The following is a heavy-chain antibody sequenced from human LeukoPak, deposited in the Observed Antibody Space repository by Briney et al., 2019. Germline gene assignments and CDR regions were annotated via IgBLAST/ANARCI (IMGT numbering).Heavy chain of an antibody. D-gene: IGHD3-16*02. CDR3: ARSPGVFGAEYYYYGMDV. CDR1: GGSNSSYY. CDR2: IYYSGST. Sequence: SETLSLTCTVSGGSNSSYYWSWIRQPPGKGLEWIGYIYYSGSTNYNPSLKSRVTISVDTSKNQFSLKLSSVTAADTAVYYCARSPGVFGAEYYYYGMDVWGQGTTVTVSS. J-gene: IGHJ6*02. V-gene: IGHV4-59*01.